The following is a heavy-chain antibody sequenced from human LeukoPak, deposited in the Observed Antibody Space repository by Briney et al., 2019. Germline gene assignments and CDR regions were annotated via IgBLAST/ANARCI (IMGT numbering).Heavy chain of an antibody. D-gene: IGHD2-15*01. J-gene: IGHJ6*02. Sequence: GGSLRLSCAASRFTFSTYAMNWVRQAPGKGLEWVSAISGSGGSTYYADSVKGRLTISRDNSKNTLYLQMNSLRAEDTAVYYCAKRGYCSGVSCNYYYYYGMDVWGQGTTVTVSS. CDR2: ISGSGGST. V-gene: IGHV3-23*01. CDR1: RFTFSTYA. CDR3: AKRGYCSGVSCNYYYYYGMDV.